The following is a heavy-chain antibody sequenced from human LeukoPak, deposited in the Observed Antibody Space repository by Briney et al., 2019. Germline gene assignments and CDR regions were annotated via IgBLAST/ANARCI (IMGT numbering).Heavy chain of an antibody. CDR2: IYTSGRT. CDR1: GGSISSGTYY. V-gene: IGHV4-61*02. D-gene: IGHD1-26*01. CDR3: ARVVGATTFDY. Sequence: PSETLSLTCTVSGGSISSGTYYWSWIRQPAGKGLEWIGRIYTSGRTNYNPSLKSRITISVDTSKNQFSLELSSVTAADTAVYYCARVVGATTFDYWGQGTLVTVSS. J-gene: IGHJ4*02.